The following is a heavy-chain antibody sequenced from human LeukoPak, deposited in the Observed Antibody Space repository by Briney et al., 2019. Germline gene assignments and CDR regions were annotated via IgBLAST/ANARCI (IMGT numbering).Heavy chain of an antibody. CDR1: GFTLSSYW. D-gene: IGHD4-17*01. CDR2: IKQDGREK. V-gene: IGHV3-7*01. CDR3: ARDSTVTDY. J-gene: IGHJ4*02. Sequence: GGSLRLSCAASGFTLSSYWMSWVRQAPGKGLEWVANIKQDGREKYYVDSVKGRFTISRDNAKNSLYLQMNSLRAEDTAVYYCARDSTVTDYWGQGTLVTVSS.